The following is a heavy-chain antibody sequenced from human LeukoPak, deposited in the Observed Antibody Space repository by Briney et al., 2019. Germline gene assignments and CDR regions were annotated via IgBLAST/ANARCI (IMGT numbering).Heavy chain of an antibody. CDR3: ARHQDYVDDYFDY. J-gene: IGHJ4*02. CDR1: GGSISSSSYY. V-gene: IGHV4-39*01. CDR2: IYYSGST. Sequence: SETLSLTCTVSGGSISSSSYYWGWIRQPPGKGLEWIGSIYYSGSTYYNPSLKSRVTISVDTPKNQFSLKLSSVTAADTAVYYCARHQDYVDDYFDYWGQGTPVTVSS. D-gene: IGHD4-17*01.